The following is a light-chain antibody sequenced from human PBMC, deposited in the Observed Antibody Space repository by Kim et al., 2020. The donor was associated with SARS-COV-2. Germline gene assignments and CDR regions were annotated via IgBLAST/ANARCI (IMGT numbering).Light chain of an antibody. CDR1: QSVSSGN. Sequence: LPLGQRATLSCRASQSVSSGNLAWYQQKPGQAPRLLIYGASSRVPGIPDRFSGGGSGTDFTLTISRLEPEDFAMYYCQQYAGSPYTFGQGTKLEIK. CDR3: QQYAGSPYT. CDR2: GAS. V-gene: IGKV3-20*01. J-gene: IGKJ2*01.